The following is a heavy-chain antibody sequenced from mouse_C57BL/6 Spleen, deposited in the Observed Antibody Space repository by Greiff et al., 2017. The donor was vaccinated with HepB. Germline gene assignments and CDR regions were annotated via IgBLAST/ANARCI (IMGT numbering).Heavy chain of an antibody. CDR1: GYTFTDYY. Sequence: EVQLQQSGPELVKPGASVKISCKASGYTFTDYYMNWVKQSHGKSLEWIGDINPNNGGTSYNQKFKGKATLTVDKSSSTAYMELRSLTSEDSAVYYCARGWLLLDYWVQGTTLTVSS. CDR2: INPNNGGT. V-gene: IGHV1-26*01. J-gene: IGHJ2*01. CDR3: ARGWLLLDY. D-gene: IGHD2-3*01.